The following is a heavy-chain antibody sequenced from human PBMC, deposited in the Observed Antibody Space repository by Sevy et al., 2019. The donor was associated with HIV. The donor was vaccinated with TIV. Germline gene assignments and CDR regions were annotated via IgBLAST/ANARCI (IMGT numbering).Heavy chain of an antibody. D-gene: IGHD6-19*01. Sequence: ASVKVSCKVSGYTLTELSMHWVRQAPGKGLEGMGGFDPGDGETIYAQKFQGRVTMTEDKSKDTAYMELSSLRSEDTAVYYCATDLEEGAGYSSGWYGGGWGQGTLVTVSS. CDR3: ATDLEEGAGYSSGWYGGG. V-gene: IGHV1-24*01. CDR1: GYTLTELS. J-gene: IGHJ4*02. CDR2: FDPGDGET.